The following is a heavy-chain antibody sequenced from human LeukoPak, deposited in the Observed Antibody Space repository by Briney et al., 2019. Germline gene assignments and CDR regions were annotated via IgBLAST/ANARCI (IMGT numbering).Heavy chain of an antibody. CDR1: GGSFSGYY. Sequence: ASETLSLTCAVYGGSFSGYYWSWIRQPPGKGLEWIGEINHSRSTNYNPSLKSRVTISVDTSKNQFSLKLSSVTAADTAVYYCARGKRRIQLWSRDLPFDYWGQGTLVTVSS. CDR2: INHSRST. D-gene: IGHD5-18*01. CDR3: ARGKRRIQLWSRDLPFDY. V-gene: IGHV4-34*01. J-gene: IGHJ4*02.